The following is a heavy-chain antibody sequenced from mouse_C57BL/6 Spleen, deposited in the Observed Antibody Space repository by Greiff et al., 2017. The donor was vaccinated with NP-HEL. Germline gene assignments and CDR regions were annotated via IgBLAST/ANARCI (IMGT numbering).Heavy chain of an antibody. CDR2: IHPNSGST. J-gene: IGHJ3*01. CDR1: GYTFTSYW. V-gene: IGHV1-64*01. CDR3: ARSHYDAGFKAFAY. D-gene: IGHD1-2*01. Sequence: QVHVKQPGAELVKPGASVKLSCKASGYTFTSYWMHWVKQRPGQGLEWIGMIHPNSGSTNYNEKFKSKATLTVDKSSSTAYMQLSSLTSEDAAVYYCARSHYDAGFKAFAYWGQGTLVTVSA.